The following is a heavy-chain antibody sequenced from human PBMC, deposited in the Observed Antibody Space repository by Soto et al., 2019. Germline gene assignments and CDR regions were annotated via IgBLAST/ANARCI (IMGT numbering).Heavy chain of an antibody. J-gene: IGHJ4*02. CDR1: GGTFSSYT. V-gene: IGHV1-69*08. CDR2: IIPILGIA. CDR3: ARDQVDSSGFDY. D-gene: IGHD6-19*01. Sequence: QVQLVQSGAEVKKPGSSVKVSCKASGGTFSSYTISWVRQAPGQGLEWMGRIIPILGIANYAQKFQGRVTITADTSTSTAYMELSSLRSEDTAVYYCARDQVDSSGFDYWGQGTLVTVSS.